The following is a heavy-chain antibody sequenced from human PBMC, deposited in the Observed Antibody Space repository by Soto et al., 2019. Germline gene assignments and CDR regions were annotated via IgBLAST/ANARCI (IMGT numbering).Heavy chain of an antibody. V-gene: IGHV1-69*06. CDR2: IIPIFGTA. D-gene: IGHD6-19*01. J-gene: IGHJ4*02. CDR1: EGTFSSYA. CDR3: ARDLPNDKGLAVAGTFDY. Sequence: QVQLVQSGAEVKKPGSSVKVSCKASEGTFSSYAISWVRQAPGQGLEWMGGIIPIFGTANYAQKLQGRVTITADKSTSTAYMELSSLRSEDTAVYYCARDLPNDKGLAVAGTFDYWGQGTLVTVSS.